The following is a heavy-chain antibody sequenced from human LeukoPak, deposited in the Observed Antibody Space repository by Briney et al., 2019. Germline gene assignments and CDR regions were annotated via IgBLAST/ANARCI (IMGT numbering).Heavy chain of an antibody. CDR1: GFTFSSYN. CDR2: ISSSGSVR. D-gene: IGHD1-1*01. Sequence: GGSLRLSCVASGFTFSSYNMNWVRQAPGKGLEWLSYISSSGSVRHYADSVKGRFTISRDNAKSSLYLQMNSLRTEDTALYYCAKGYTYPHSPFDYWGQGTLVTVSS. V-gene: IGHV3-48*04. J-gene: IGHJ4*02. CDR3: AKGYTYPHSPFDY.